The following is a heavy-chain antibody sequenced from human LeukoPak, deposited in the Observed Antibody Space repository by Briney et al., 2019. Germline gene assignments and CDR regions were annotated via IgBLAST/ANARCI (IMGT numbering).Heavy chain of an antibody. CDR2: IYYSGST. D-gene: IGHD2-15*01. J-gene: IGHJ3*02. CDR3: ASFTPERAFDI. CDR1: GGSISSYY. Sequence: SETLSLTCTVSGGSISSYYWSWIRQPPGKGLEWIGYIYYSGSTNYNPSLKSRVTISVDTSKNQFSLKLSSVTVADTAVYYCASFTPERAFDIWGQGTMVTVSS. V-gene: IGHV4-59*01.